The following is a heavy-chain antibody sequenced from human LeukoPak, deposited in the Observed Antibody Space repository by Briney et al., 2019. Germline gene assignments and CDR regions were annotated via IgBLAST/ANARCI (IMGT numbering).Heavy chain of an antibody. J-gene: IGHJ6*03. CDR3: AGGILTGYYISGLSYYYYYMDV. D-gene: IGHD3-9*01. V-gene: IGHV1-69*13. CDR2: IIPIFGTA. CDR1: GGTFSSYA. Sequence: SVKVSCKASGGTFSSYAISWVRQAPGQGLEWMGGIIPIFGTANYAQKFQGRVTITADESTSTAYMELSSLRSEDTAVYYCAGGILTGYYISGLSYYYYYMDVWGKGTTVTISS.